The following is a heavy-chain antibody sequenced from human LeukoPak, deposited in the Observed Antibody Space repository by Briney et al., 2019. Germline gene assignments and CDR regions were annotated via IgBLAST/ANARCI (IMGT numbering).Heavy chain of an antibody. CDR2: INPHNGDT. CDR3: ATVRDIVVGGGPYYFDY. V-gene: IGHV1-2*02. D-gene: IGHD2-15*01. CDR1: GYTFIGYY. J-gene: IGHJ4*02. Sequence: ASVKVSCKASGYTFIGYYLHWVRQAPGQGLEWMGWINPHNGDTNYAQKFQGRVTMTRDTSITAAYMELSRLKSDDTAVYYCATVRDIVVGGGPYYFDYWGQGTLVTVSS.